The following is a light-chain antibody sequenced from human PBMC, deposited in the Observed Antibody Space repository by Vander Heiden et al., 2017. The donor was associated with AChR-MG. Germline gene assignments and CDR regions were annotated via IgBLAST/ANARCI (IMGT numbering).Light chain of an antibody. CDR1: SSNIASCS. CDR3: AAWDDSVSGVV. V-gene: IGLV1-47*01. CDR2: RST. J-gene: IGLJ2*01. Sequence: QSVLSLAPSASWITEPTPPIACSGSSSNIASCSVYWYKQLPGTAPKLLMYRSTQRPSVVPNRCSGSKSGTSASLAISGLQSEDEADYYCAAWDDSVSGVVFGGGTNLTVL.